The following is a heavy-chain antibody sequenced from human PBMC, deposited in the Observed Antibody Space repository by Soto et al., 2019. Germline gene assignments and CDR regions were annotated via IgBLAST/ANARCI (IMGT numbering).Heavy chain of an antibody. V-gene: IGHV6-1*01. CDR2: TYYRAKRYY. J-gene: IGHJ6*02. CDR3: ARYYYENSGSVFYYYGMVV. Sequence: QVQLQQSGPGLVKPSQTLSLTCAISGDSVSSNSAAWNWIRQSLSRGLEWLVRTYYRAKRYYDYAGSVQSQITINADTSKYLYSLQQNSVTPEDTAVYYCARYYYENSGSVFYYYGMVVWGQGTTVTVSS. D-gene: IGHD3-22*01. CDR1: GDSVSSNSAA.